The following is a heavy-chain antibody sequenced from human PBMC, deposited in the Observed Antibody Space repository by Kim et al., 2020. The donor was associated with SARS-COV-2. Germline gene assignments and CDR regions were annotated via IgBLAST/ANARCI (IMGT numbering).Heavy chain of an antibody. Sequence: GGSLRLSCAASGFTFSNYWMTWIRQAPGKGLEWVANIKYRGSEIYYVDSVKGRFTISRDDAENSLYLQMNSLRAEDTAIYYCARNNAMDVWGQGTTVSVSS. V-gene: IGHV3-7*03. CDR2: IKYRGSEI. CDR1: GFTFSNYW. J-gene: IGHJ6*02. CDR3: ARNNAMDV.